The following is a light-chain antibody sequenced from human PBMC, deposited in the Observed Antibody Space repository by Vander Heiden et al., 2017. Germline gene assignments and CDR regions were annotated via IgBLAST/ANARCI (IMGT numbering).Light chain of an antibody. V-gene: IGKV1-39*01. Sequence: DIQMTQSPSSLSASIGDRVTITCRASQTIITFLNWYQKKPGKAPKLLVYDASKLQSGVPSRFSGSGSGTEFTLTISSLQPEDFANYYCQQTYNSWTFGQGTKVDMK. CDR3: QQTYNSWT. CDR2: DAS. CDR1: QTIITF. J-gene: IGKJ1*01.